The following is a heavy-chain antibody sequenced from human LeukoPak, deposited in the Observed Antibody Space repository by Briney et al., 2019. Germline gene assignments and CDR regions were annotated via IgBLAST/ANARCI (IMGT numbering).Heavy chain of an antibody. Sequence: ASVKVSCKASGYTFTGYYMHWVRQAPGQGLQWMGWTNPKSGNTGYAQKFQGRVTITRNTSISTAYMEVSSLRYEDTAVYYCARRAVDNSYYYYMDVWGKGTTVTVSS. J-gene: IGHJ6*03. V-gene: IGHV1-8*03. CDR2: TNPKSGNT. D-gene: IGHD6-19*01. CDR1: GYTFTGYY. CDR3: ARRAVDNSYYYYMDV.